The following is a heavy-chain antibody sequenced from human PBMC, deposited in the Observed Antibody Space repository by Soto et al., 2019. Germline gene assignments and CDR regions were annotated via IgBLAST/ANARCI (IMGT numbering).Heavy chain of an antibody. V-gene: IGHV3-15*07. CDR3: TTLGPYSSGWFLDY. J-gene: IGHJ4*02. CDR1: GFTFSNAW. Sequence: SGGSLRLSCAASGFTFSNAWMNWVRQAPGKGLEWVGRIKSKTDGGTTDYAAPVKGRFTISRDDSKNTLYLQMNSLKTEDTAVYYCTTLGPYSSGWFLDYWGQGTLVTVSS. CDR2: IKSKTDGGTT. D-gene: IGHD6-19*01.